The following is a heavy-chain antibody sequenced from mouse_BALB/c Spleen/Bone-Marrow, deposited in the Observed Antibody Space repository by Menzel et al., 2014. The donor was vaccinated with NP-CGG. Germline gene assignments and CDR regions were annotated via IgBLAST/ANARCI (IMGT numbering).Heavy chain of an antibody. Sequence: EVMLVESGGGLVKPGGSLKLSCAASGFTFSSYTMSWVRQTPEKRLEWVATISSGGSYTYYPDSVKGRFTISRDNAKNTLYLQMSSLKSEDTAMYYCTRDPFYYGSSYAMDYWCQGTSVTVSS. CDR3: TRDPFYYGSSYAMDY. V-gene: IGHV5-6-4*01. CDR1: GFTFSSYT. J-gene: IGHJ4*01. D-gene: IGHD1-1*01. CDR2: ISSGGSYT.